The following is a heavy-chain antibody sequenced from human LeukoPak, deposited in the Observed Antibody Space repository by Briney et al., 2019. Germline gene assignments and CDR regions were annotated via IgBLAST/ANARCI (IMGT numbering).Heavy chain of an antibody. CDR1: GFTFSDYA. J-gene: IGHJ4*02. CDR3: ATLSGWSVDY. CDR2: ISSNGGST. D-gene: IGHD6-19*01. V-gene: IGHV3-64*01. Sequence: GGSLRLSCAASGFTFSDYAMHWVRQAPGKELEYVSAISSNGGSTYYANSVKGRFTISRDNSKNTLYLQMGSLRAEDMAVYYCATLSGWSVDYWGQGTLVTVSS.